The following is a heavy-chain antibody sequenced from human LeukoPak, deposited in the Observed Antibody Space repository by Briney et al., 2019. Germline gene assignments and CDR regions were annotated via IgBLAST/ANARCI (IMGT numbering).Heavy chain of an antibody. D-gene: IGHD4-17*01. Sequence: SVKVPCKASGGTFSSYAISWVRQAPGQGLEWMGGIIPIFGTANYAQKFQGRVTITADESTSTAYMELSSLRSEDTAVYYCARDKSTVTNHQSFQHWGQGTLVTVSS. V-gene: IGHV1-69*13. J-gene: IGHJ1*01. CDR3: ARDKSTVTNHQSFQH. CDR2: IIPIFGTA. CDR1: GGTFSSYA.